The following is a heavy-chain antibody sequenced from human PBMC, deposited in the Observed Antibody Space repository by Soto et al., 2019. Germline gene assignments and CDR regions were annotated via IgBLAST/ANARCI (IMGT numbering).Heavy chain of an antibody. CDR1: GFAFSSYS. CDR2: ISSSSYI. J-gene: IGHJ5*02. CDR3: ARDYYDSSPNWFDP. V-gene: IGHV3-21*01. Sequence: SGGSLRLSCAASGFAFSSYSMNWVRQAPGKGLEWVSSISSSSYIYYADSVKGRFTISRDNAKNSLYLQMNSLRAEDTAVYYCARDYYDSSPNWFDPWGQGTLVTVSS. D-gene: IGHD3-22*01.